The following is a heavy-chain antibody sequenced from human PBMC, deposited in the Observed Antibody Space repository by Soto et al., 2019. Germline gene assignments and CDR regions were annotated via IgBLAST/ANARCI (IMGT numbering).Heavy chain of an antibody. CDR1: GYTFTSYA. V-gene: IGHV1-3*01. Sequence: QVQLVQSGAEVKKPGASVKVSCKASGYTFTSYAMHWVRQAPGQRLEWMGWINAGNGNTKYSQKFQGRVTITRDTSASTAYMELSSLRSEDTAVYYCASSYSNYALIDYYYYGMDVWVQGTTVTVSS. CDR3: ASSYSNYALIDYYYYGMDV. CDR2: INAGNGNT. J-gene: IGHJ6*02. D-gene: IGHD4-4*01.